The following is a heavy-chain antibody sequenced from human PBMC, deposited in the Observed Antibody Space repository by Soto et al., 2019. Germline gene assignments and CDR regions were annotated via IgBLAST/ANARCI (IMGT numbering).Heavy chain of an antibody. CDR3: AKDTEIAVAGYFDY. Sequence: ESGGGVVQPGRSLRLSCAASGFTFSSYGMHWVRQAPGKGLEWVAVISYDGSNKYYADSVKGRFTISRDNSKNTLYLQMNSLRAEGTAVYYCAKDTEIAVAGYFDYWGQGTLVTVSS. J-gene: IGHJ4*02. CDR1: GFTFSSYG. V-gene: IGHV3-30*18. D-gene: IGHD6-19*01. CDR2: ISYDGSNK.